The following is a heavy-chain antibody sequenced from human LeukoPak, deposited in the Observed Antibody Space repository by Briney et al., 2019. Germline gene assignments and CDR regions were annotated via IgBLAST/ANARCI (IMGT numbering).Heavy chain of an antibody. CDR3: ARGYEYGSGSHRRDAFDI. CDR1: GGSVSSGSYY. Sequence: PSETLSLTCTVSGGSVSSGSYYWGWIRQPPGKGLEGIGPIYYSGSNNYNPSLKSRVTISVDTSKNQFSLKLSSVTAADTAVYYCARGYEYGSGSHRRDAFDIWGQGTMVTVSS. CDR2: IYYSGSN. J-gene: IGHJ3*02. D-gene: IGHD3-10*01. V-gene: IGHV4-61*01.